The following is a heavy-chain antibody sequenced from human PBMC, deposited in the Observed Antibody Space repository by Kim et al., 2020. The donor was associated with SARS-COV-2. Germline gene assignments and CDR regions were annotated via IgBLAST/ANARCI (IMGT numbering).Heavy chain of an antibody. CDR2: INHSGST. CDR1: IPPFSGYS. J-gene: IGHJ4*02. CDR3: ARGGVATIFGRYDYVWGSYRYPLFDY. Sequence: ETLSLTFSFYIPPFSGYSWSWIRQPPGKGLEWIGEINHSGSTNYNPSLKSRVTISVDTSKNQFSLKLSSVTAADTAVYYCARGGVATIFGRYDYVWGSYRYPLFDYWGQGTLVTVSS. V-gene: IGHV4-34*01. D-gene: IGHD3-16*02.